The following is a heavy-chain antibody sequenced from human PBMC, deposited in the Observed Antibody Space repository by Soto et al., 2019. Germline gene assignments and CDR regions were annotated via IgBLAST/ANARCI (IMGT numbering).Heavy chain of an antibody. J-gene: IGHJ4*02. Sequence: QVQLQESGPGLVKPSDTLSLTCAVSGYSISSSNWWGWIRQPPGKGLEWIGYIYYSGSTYYHPSRKSRVPMSVDTSNNQFSRKLSSVTAVDTAVYYCARRGSGQLVFDYWGQGTLVTVSS. CDR3: ARRGSGQLVFDY. D-gene: IGHD6-13*01. V-gene: IGHV4-28*01. CDR1: GYSISSSNW. CDR2: IYYSGST.